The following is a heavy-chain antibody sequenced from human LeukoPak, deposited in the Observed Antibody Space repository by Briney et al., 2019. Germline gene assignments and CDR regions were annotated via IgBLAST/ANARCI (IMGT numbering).Heavy chain of an antibody. CDR2: IYYSGST. J-gene: IGHJ4*02. CDR3: ASAPYDSSGHYFTGFDY. Sequence: SETLSLTCTVSGGSISSYYWSWIRQPPGKGLEWIGYIYYSGSTNYNPSLKSRVTISVDTSKNQFSLKLSSVTAADTAVYYCASAPYDSSGHYFTGFDYWGQGTLVTVSS. D-gene: IGHD3-22*01. V-gene: IGHV4-59*01. CDR1: GGSISSYY.